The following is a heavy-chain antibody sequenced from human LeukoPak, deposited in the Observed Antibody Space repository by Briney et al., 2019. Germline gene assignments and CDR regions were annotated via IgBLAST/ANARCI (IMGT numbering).Heavy chain of an antibody. CDR1: GGSISSYY. V-gene: IGHV4-59*01. J-gene: IGHJ4*02. D-gene: IGHD1-1*01. CDR2: IYYSGST. Sequence: SSETLSLTCTVSGGSISSYYWSWIRQPPGKGLEWIGYIYYSGSTNYNPSLKSRVTISVDTSKNQFSLKLSSVTAADTAVYYCASFGHHNSFDYWGQGTLVTVSS. CDR3: ASFGHHNSFDY.